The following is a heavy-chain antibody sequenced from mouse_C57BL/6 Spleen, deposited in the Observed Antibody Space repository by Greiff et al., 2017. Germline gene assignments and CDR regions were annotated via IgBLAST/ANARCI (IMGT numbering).Heavy chain of an antibody. J-gene: IGHJ2*01. Sequence: EVLLVESGGGLVKPGGSLKLSCAASGFTFSDYGMHWVRQAPEKGLEWVAYISSGSSAIYSADTVKGRFTISVNNATNTLFLQMTSPRSEDTAMYYCARHGITRYFDYWGQGTTLTVSS. CDR1: GFTFSDYG. CDR2: ISSGSSAI. V-gene: IGHV5-17*01. CDR3: ARHGITRYFDY. D-gene: IGHD2-1*01.